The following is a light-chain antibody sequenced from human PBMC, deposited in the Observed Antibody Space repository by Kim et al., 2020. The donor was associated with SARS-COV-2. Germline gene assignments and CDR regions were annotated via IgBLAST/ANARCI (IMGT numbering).Light chain of an antibody. J-gene: IGKJ2*01. CDR2: KAS. V-gene: IGKV1-5*03. CDR3: QQYNSDSYT. CDR1: QSISSW. Sequence: DIQMTQSPSTLSAYVGDRVAITCRASQSISSWLAWYQQKPGKAPKLLIYKASSLASGVPLRFSGIGSGTEFTLTISSLQPDDFATYYCQQYNSDSYTFGQGTKLEIK.